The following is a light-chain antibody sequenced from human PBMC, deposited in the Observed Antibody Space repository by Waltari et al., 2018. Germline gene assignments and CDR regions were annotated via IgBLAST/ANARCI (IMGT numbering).Light chain of an antibody. V-gene: IGLV7-46*01. J-gene: IGLJ3*02. Sequence: QAVVTQEPSLTVSPGGTVTLPCGSSTGGVTSGHFPHWFQQRPGQAPRTLISDAGNRHSWTPDRFSGSLLGVKAVLTLSGAQREDEATYFCLLSYNGAWVFGGGTELTVL. CDR1: TGGVTSGHF. CDR2: DAG. CDR3: LLSYNGAWV.